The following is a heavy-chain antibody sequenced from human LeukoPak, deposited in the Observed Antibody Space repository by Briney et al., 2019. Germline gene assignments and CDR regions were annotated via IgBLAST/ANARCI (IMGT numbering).Heavy chain of an antibody. CDR2: INKEGRSS. Sequence: GGSLRLSCAASGFTFSYYWMHWVRQDPGKGQVWVSRINKEGRSSDYADSVKGRFIISRDNAKNMLYLQMNSLRAEDTAVYYCARDLIYNTVDYWGQGTLVTVSS. V-gene: IGHV3-74*01. CDR3: ARDLIYNTVDY. CDR1: GFTFSYYW. D-gene: IGHD5-18*01. J-gene: IGHJ4*02.